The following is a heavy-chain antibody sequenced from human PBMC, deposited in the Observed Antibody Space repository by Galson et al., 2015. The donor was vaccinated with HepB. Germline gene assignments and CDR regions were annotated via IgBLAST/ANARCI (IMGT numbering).Heavy chain of an antibody. V-gene: IGHV3-33*06. CDR2: IWYDGSEK. CDR3: AKEIYGAGPSPKYYFDY. Sequence: SLRLSCAASGFGFSSYGMHWVRQAPGKGLEWVAVIWYDGSEKYYADSVKGRFSISRDNSENTLYLRMNRLRVEDTAVYYRAKEIYGAGPSPKYYFDYWGQGTLVTVSS. CDR1: GFGFSSYG. D-gene: IGHD3-10*01. J-gene: IGHJ4*02.